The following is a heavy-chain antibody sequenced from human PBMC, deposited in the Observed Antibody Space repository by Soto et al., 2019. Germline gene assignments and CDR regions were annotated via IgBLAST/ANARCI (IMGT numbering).Heavy chain of an antibody. J-gene: IGHJ4*02. CDR3: ATVHNTSRSFDY. CDR2: TGATGRTT. CDR1: GFNFNIDA. D-gene: IGHD1-20*01. V-gene: IGHV3-23*01. Sequence: GSLRLSSAASGFNFNIDAMTWVRQAPGKGLEWVSTTGATGRTTYYADSVKGRFTVSRDNSKNTLDLQMSNLRAEDTAVYYCATVHNTSRSFDYWGQGTLVTVSS.